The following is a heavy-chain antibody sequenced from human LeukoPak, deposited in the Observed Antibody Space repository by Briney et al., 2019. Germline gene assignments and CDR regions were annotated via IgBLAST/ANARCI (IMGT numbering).Heavy chain of an antibody. V-gene: IGHV3-23*01. Sequence: GGSLRLSCVGSGFALSNYAMSWVRQAPGRGLEWVSLISSAGVTYYADSAKGRFTISRDTSKNTMFLEMNSLRAEDTAIYYCAKDGGDSPGHELFDYRGQGILVTVSS. J-gene: IGHJ4*02. D-gene: IGHD3-16*01. CDR2: ISSAGVT. CDR1: GFALSNYA. CDR3: AKDGGDSPGHELFDY.